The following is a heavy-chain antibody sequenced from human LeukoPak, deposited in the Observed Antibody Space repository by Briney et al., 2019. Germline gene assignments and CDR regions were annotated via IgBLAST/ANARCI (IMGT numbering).Heavy chain of an antibody. V-gene: IGHV3-48*03. CDR3: AELGITMIGGV. J-gene: IGHJ6*04. CDR2: ISSSGAK. D-gene: IGHD3-10*02. Sequence: GGSLRLSCAASGFVFSRRGMNWVRQAPGKGLEWISYISSSGAKFYADSVKGRFTISRDNAKNSLYLQMNSLRAEDTAVYYCAELGITMIGGVWGKGTTVTISS. CDR1: GFVFSRRG.